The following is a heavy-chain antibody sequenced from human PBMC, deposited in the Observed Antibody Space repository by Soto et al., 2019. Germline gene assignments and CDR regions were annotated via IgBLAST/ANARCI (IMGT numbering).Heavy chain of an antibody. Sequence: EVHLVESGGGLMQPGGSLRLSCAASGFTVSTYNMIWVRQAPVKGLEWVSVTYSGGSTQYADSVKGRFTVSRDNSKNTPELQLSSLRDEDTAVYDCARKLSVAVQGWAYGMDVWGRGTTVTVSS. J-gene: IGHJ6*02. V-gene: IGHV3-53*02. D-gene: IGHD1-26*01. CDR3: ARKLSVAVQGWAYGMDV. CDR2: TYSGGST. CDR1: GFTVSTYN.